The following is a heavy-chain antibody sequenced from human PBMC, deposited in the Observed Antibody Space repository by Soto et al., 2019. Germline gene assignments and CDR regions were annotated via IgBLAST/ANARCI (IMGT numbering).Heavy chain of an antibody. Sequence: GESLRLAFASSGFIFTDYIMDWLRKAQRKGLVWGSRINSDGSSTSYADSVKGRFTISRDNAKNTLYLQMNSLRAEDTAVYYCAIRPSYYDSSGYFDYWGQGT. J-gene: IGHJ4*02. D-gene: IGHD3-22*01. CDR3: AIRPSYYDSSGYFDY. CDR1: GFIFTDYI. CDR2: INSDGSST. V-gene: IGHV3-74*01.